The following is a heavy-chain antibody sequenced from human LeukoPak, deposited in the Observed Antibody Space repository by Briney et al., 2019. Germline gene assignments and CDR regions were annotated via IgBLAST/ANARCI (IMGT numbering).Heavy chain of an antibody. J-gene: IGHJ6*03. CDR1: GYTFTSYY. V-gene: IGHV1-46*01. D-gene: IGHD2-8*02. CDR3: ARALLVTTSGYFYYYMDV. Sequence: ASVKVSCKASGYTFTSYYMHWVRQAPGQGLEWMGIINPSGGSTSYAQKFQGRVTMTRDTSTSTVYMELSSLRSEDTAVYYCARALLVTTSGYFYYYMDVWGTGTTVSVSS. CDR2: INPSGGST.